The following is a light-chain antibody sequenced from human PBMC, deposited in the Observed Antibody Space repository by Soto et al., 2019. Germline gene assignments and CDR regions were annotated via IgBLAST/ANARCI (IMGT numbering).Light chain of an antibody. Sequence: ETVMTQSPATLSVSPGERATLSCRASQSIRSTLAWFQQKPGQAPRFLIYDASKRATGIPARFSGSGSGTEFTLTISSLQSEDFATYYCQQYYSYPRTFGQGTKVDIK. J-gene: IGKJ1*01. CDR1: QSIRST. CDR3: QQYYSYPRT. V-gene: IGKV3-15*01. CDR2: DAS.